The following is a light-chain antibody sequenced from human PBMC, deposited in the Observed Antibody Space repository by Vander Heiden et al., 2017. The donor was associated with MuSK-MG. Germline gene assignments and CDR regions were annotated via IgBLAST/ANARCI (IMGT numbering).Light chain of an antibody. CDR1: QSISIW. V-gene: IGKV1-5*03. CDR2: KAS. CDR3: QQYNNFPRT. J-gene: IGKJ4*01. Sequence: DIQMTQSPSILSASVGDRVTITCRASQSISIWLAWYQQKPGKAPKVLIYKASTLESGVPSRFTGSGSGTEFTLTISSLQPDDFATYYCQQYNNFPRTFGGGTKVEIK.